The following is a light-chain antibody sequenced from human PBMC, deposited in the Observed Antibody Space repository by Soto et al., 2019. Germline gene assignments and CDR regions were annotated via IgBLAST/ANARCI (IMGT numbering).Light chain of an antibody. CDR1: SSDFGGYNY. Sequence: QSVVTQPASVSGSPGQSITISCTGTSSDFGGYNYVSWYQQHPGKAPKLMIYDVSNRPSGVSNRFSGSKSGNTASLTISGLQAEVEADYYRSSYTSSSTPYVFGTGTRSPS. CDR2: DVS. V-gene: IGLV2-14*01. J-gene: IGLJ1*01. CDR3: SSYTSSSTPYV.